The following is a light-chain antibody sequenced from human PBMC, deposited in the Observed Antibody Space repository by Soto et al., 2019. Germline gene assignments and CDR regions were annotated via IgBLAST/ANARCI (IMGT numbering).Light chain of an antibody. CDR3: LQYYNMYT. V-gene: IGKV4-1*01. CDR2: WAS. J-gene: IGKJ2*01. Sequence: DIVLTQSPDSLAVSLGERATINCGSSQNVLYSSNNKNYLAWYQQKPGQPPKLLFYWASTRESGVPDRFSGSGSGTDFTLTISSLQAEDVAVYYCLQYYNMYTFGQGTKLEIK. CDR1: QNVLYSSNNKNY.